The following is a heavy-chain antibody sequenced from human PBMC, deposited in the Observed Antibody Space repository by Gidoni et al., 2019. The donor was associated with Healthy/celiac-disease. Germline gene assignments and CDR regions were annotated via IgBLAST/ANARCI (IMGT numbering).Heavy chain of an antibody. CDR1: GGSISSGGYS. Sequence: LQLQESGSGLVKPSQTLSLTCAVSGGSISSGGYSWSWIRQPPGKGLEWIGYIYHSGSTYYNPSLKSRVTISVDRSKNQFSLKLSSVTAADTAVYYCARGKLLGWLPAAWGQGTLVTVSS. CDR3: ARGKLLGWLPAA. CDR2: IYHSGST. D-gene: IGHD1-26*01. V-gene: IGHV4-30-2*01. J-gene: IGHJ4*02.